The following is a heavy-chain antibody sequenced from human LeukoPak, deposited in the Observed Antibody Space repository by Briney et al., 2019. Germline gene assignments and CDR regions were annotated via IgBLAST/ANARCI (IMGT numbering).Heavy chain of an antibody. J-gene: IGHJ4*02. Sequence: SETLSLTCTVSGGSISSYYWSWIRQPPGKGLEWIGYIYYSGSTNYNPSLKSRVTISVDTSKNQFSLKLSPVTAADTAVYYCAGGVTTSGDYWGQGTLVTVSS. CDR2: IYYSGST. CDR3: AGGVTTSGDY. CDR1: GGSISSYY. D-gene: IGHD4-11*01. V-gene: IGHV4-59*01.